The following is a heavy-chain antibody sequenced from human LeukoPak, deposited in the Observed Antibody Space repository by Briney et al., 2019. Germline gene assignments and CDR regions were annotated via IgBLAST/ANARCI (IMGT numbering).Heavy chain of an antibody. D-gene: IGHD3-10*01. Sequence: GGSLRLSCAASGFTFSSYNMNWVRQAPGKGLEWVSSISSSSSYIYYADSVKGRFTISRDNAKNSLYLQMNSLRAADTAVYYCARHYGSGSDPLDYWGQGTLVTVSS. V-gene: IGHV3-21*01. CDR2: ISSSSSYI. CDR3: ARHYGSGSDPLDY. CDR1: GFTFSSYN. J-gene: IGHJ4*02.